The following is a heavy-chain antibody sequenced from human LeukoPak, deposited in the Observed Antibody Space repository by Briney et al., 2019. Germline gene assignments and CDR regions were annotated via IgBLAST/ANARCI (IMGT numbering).Heavy chain of an antibody. V-gene: IGHV1-2*02. CDR1: GYTFTGYY. CDR2: INPNSGGT. CDR3: ARGRLRLGELSFDY. Sequence: GASVKVSCKASGYTFTGYYMHWVRQAPGQGLEWMGWINPNSGGTNYAQKFQGRVTMTRDTSISTAYMELSRLRSDDTAVYYCARGRLRLGELSFDYWGQGTLVTVSS. J-gene: IGHJ4*02. D-gene: IGHD3-16*02.